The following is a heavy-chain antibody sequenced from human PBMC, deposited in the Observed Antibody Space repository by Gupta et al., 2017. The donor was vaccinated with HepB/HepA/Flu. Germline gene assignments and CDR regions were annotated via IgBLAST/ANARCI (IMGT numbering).Heavy chain of an antibody. J-gene: IGHJ6*03. V-gene: IGHV1-69*06. CDR3: ARDGGIAEQRDYYYYYMDV. CDR1: GGTFSSYA. D-gene: IGHD6-13*01. Sequence: QVQLVQSGAEVKKPGSWVKVSCRASGGTFSSYAIGWVRQAPGQGLEWMGGIIPIFGTANYAQKFQGRVTITADKSTSTAYMELSSLRSEDTAVYYCARDGGIAEQRDYYYYYMDVWGKGTTVTVSS. CDR2: IIPIFGTA.